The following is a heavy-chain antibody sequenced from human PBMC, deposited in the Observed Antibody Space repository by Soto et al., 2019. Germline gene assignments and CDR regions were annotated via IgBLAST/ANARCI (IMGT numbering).Heavy chain of an antibody. CDR1: GFPFGDYA. CDR3: TRLPVRSLWTGYSFDY. D-gene: IGHD3-3*01. Sequence: EVQLVESGGGLVQPGRSLRLPCTASGFPFGDYAMSWIRQAPGKGLEWVGFIRSTPDGGTTEYAASVRGRFSISRDDSKCIVYLQMNSLITEDTALYDCTRLPVRSLWTGYSFDYWGQGTLVTVSS. J-gene: IGHJ4*02. V-gene: IGHV3-49*03. CDR2: IRSTPDGGTT.